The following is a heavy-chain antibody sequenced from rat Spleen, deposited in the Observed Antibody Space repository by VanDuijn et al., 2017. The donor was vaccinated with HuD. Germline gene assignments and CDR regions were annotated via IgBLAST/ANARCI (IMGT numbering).Heavy chain of an antibody. CDR1: GFSLISHS. V-gene: IGHV2-30*01. CDR3: AREDYNNYDLDY. CDR2: IWTGGST. D-gene: IGHD1-10*01. Sequence: QVQLKESGPGLVQPSQTLSLICSVSGFSLISHSVHWVRQPPGKGLEWMGVIWTGGSTAYNSLLKSRLSISRDTSKSQVFLKMNSLQTEDIATYYCAREDYNNYDLDYWGQGVMVTVSS. J-gene: IGHJ2*01.